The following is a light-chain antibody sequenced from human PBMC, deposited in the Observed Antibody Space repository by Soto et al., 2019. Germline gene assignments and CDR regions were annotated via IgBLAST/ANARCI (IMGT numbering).Light chain of an antibody. J-gene: IGKJ2*01. Sequence: EIVLTQSPATLSLSPGERATLSCRASQSVSSYLAWYQQKPGQAPRLLIYDASNRATGIPARFSGSGSGTDFTLTISSLEPEDFAVYYCQQRSNGPPHTFGQGTKREIK. V-gene: IGKV3-11*01. CDR2: DAS. CDR1: QSVSSY. CDR3: QQRSNGPPHT.